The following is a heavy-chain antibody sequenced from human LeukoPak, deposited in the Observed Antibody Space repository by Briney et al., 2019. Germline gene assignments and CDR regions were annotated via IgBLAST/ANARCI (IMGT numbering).Heavy chain of an antibody. CDR3: ARESSGWYDY. Sequence: ASVKVSCKASGYTFTGYYMHWVRQAPGQGLEWMGWISAYNGNTNYAQKLQGRVTMTTDTSTSTAYMELRSLRSDDTAVYYCARESSGWYDYWGQGTLVTVSS. V-gene: IGHV1-18*04. CDR1: GYTFTGYY. D-gene: IGHD6-19*01. J-gene: IGHJ4*02. CDR2: ISAYNGNT.